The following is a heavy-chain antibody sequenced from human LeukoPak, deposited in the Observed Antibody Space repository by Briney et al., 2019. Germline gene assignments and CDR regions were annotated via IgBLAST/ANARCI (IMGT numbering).Heavy chain of an antibody. D-gene: IGHD5-24*01. Sequence: PVTVSCKASGGTFSIYAISWVRQAPGQGREWMGRIIPIFGTANYAQKFQGRVTITADKSTSTAYMELSSLRSEDTAVYYCARVRDGYNDDYWGQGTLVTVSS. CDR2: IIPIFGTA. V-gene: IGHV1-69*06. CDR3: ARVRDGYNDDY. J-gene: IGHJ4*02. CDR1: GGTFSIYA.